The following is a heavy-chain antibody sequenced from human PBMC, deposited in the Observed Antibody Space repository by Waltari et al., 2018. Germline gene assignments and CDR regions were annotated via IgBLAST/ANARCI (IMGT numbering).Heavy chain of an antibody. CDR1: GFTFTSYA. J-gene: IGHJ5*02. CDR3: AKDVALLVVPAAHDWFDP. V-gene: IGHV3-23*04. CDR2: ISGAGMTT. Sequence: VQLVDSGGDMVQPGGSLRLSCAASGFTFTSYAMHWVRQAQGKGLEWVSGISGAGMTTYYADSVRGRFTISRDNAKNTVYLQMDSLRVEDTAVYYCAKDVALLVVPAAHDWFDPWGQGTLVTVSS. D-gene: IGHD2-2*01.